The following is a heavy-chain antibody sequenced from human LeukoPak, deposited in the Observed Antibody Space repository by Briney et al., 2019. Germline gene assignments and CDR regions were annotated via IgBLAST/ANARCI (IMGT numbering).Heavy chain of an antibody. D-gene: IGHD3-10*01. CDR1: GNIFNTYG. Sequence: ASVKVTCKDSGNIFNTYGFSWVRQAPGQGLEWIGWINVHKGNTNYAQKFQGRVTMTADTSTSTVYMELRSLTSDDTAVYYCAREEYLSGSYVDDWGQGTLVTVSS. CDR3: AREEYLSGSYVDD. V-gene: IGHV1-18*01. J-gene: IGHJ4*02. CDR2: INVHKGNT.